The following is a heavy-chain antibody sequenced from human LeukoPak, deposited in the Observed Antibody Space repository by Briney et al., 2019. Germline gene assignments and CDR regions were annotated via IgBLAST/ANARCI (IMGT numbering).Heavy chain of an antibody. CDR1: GFNFSSYD. CDR3: AKDRAGFTTDGYFDL. D-gene: IGHD1-1*01. Sequence: GSLRLSCAASGFNFSSYDMHWVRQAPGKGLEWVSFIWYDGSNKYYAESVKGRFTISRDNFKKILYLQMTSLRAEDTAVYYCAKDRAGFTTDGYFDLWGRGTLVTVSP. V-gene: IGHV3-33*03. CDR2: IWYDGSNK. J-gene: IGHJ2*01.